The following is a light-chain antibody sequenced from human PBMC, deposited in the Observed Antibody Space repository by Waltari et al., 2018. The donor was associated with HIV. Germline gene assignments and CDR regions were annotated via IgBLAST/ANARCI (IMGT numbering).Light chain of an antibody. CDR2: EIS. V-gene: IGKV3-11*01. J-gene: IGKJ4*01. CDR3: QQRGTWPQVT. CDR1: QSVSRH. Sequence: EIVLTQSPATLSVSPGERAILSCRASQSVSRHLAWYQQKSGQAPRLLIYEISTRAAGTPGRFNGSGSGTDFTLTITDVEPADVAVYYCQQRGTWPQVTFGCGTRVEI.